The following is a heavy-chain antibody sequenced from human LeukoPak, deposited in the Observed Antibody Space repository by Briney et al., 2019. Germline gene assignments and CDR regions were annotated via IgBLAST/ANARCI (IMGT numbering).Heavy chain of an antibody. V-gene: IGHV1-46*01. CDR2: INPSGGST. CDR3: ARGAVGDIVVVPAAVPLYYCYYYGMDV. CDR1: GYTFTSYY. J-gene: IGHJ6*02. D-gene: IGHD2-2*01. Sequence: ASVKVSCKASGYTFTSYYMHWVRQAPGQGLEWMGVINPSGGSTSYAQKFQGRVTMTRDTYTSTVYMELSSLRSEDTAVYYCARGAVGDIVVVPAAVPLYYCYYYGMDVWGQGTTVTVSS.